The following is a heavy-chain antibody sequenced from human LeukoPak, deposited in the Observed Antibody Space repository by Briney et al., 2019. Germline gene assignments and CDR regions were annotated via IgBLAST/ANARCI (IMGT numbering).Heavy chain of an antibody. D-gene: IGHD3-10*01. CDR3: AREGALVRGVNLDYYYYMDV. Sequence: SETLSLTCTVSGGSISSYYWSWIRQPPGKGLEWIGYIYYSGSTNYNPSLKSRVTISVDTSKNQFSLKLSSVTAADTAVYYCAREGALVRGVNLDYYYYMDVWGKGTTVTISS. CDR2: IYYSGST. J-gene: IGHJ6*03. CDR1: GGSISSYY. V-gene: IGHV4-59*01.